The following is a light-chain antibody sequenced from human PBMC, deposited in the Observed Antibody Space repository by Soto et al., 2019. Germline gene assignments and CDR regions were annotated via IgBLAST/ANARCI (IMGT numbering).Light chain of an antibody. V-gene: IGKV3-11*01. CDR1: QSVSDY. J-gene: IGKJ1*01. CDR3: QQRNNWPWT. CDR2: EAS. Sequence: EVVLTQSPATLSLSPGERATLSCRASQSVSDYTAWFQQKPGQPPRLVIYEASNRATGIPDRFSGSGSGTDFTLTISSLDPEDVAVYYCQQRNNWPWTFGQGTKVEIQ.